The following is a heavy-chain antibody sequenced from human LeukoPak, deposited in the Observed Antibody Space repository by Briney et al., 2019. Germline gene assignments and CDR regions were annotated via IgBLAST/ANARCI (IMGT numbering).Heavy chain of an antibody. CDR1: SGAFSGYY. J-gene: IGHJ4*02. CDR3: ARGISSSWYAGMDY. Sequence: SETLSLTCAVYSGAFSGYYWSWIRQPPGKGLEWIGEINHSGSTNYNPSLKSRVTISVDTSKNQFSLKLSSVTAADTAVYYCARGISSSWYAGMDYWGQGTLVTVSS. V-gene: IGHV4-34*01. CDR2: INHSGST. D-gene: IGHD6-13*01.